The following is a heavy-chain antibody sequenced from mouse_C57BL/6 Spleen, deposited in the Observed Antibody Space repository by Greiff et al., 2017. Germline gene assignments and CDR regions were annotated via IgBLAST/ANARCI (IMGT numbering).Heavy chain of an antibody. CDR1: GYAFSSYW. V-gene: IGHV1-80*01. CDR2: IYPGDGDT. J-gene: IGHJ4*01. Sequence: VQLQESGAELVKPGASVKISCKASGYAFSSYWMNWVKQRPGKGLEWIGQIYPGDGDTNYNGKFKGKATLTADKSSSTAYMQLSSLTSEDSAVYFCARSGLIYDGYRYAMDYWGQGTSVTVSS. D-gene: IGHD2-3*01. CDR3: ARSGLIYDGYRYAMDY.